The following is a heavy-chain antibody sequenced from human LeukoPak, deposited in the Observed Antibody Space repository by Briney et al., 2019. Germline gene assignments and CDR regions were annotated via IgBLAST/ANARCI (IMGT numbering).Heavy chain of an antibody. CDR3: ATTTYYDILTGPYGRGMDV. CDR1: GGSFSGYY. D-gene: IGHD3-9*01. CDR2: IYYSGST. V-gene: IGHV4-34*01. J-gene: IGHJ6*02. Sequence: SETLSLTCAVYGGSFSGYYWSWIRQPPGKGLEWIGSIYYSGSTYYNPSLKSRVTISVDTSKNQFSLKLSSVTAADTAVYYCATTTYYDILTGPYGRGMDVWGQGTTVTVSS.